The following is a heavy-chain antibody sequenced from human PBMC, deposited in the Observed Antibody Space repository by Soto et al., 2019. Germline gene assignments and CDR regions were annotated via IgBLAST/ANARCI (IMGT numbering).Heavy chain of an antibody. V-gene: IGHV4-34*01. CDR2: INHSGST. Sequence: SETLSLTCAVYGGSFSGYYWSWIRQPPGKGLEWIGEINHSGSTNYNPSLKSRVTISVDTSKNQFSLKLSSVTAADTAVYYCARGRSRVGGQFMVRGAAFDYWGQGTLVTVSS. CDR3: ARGRSRVGGQFMVRGAAFDY. CDR1: GGSFSGYY. J-gene: IGHJ4*02. D-gene: IGHD3-10*01.